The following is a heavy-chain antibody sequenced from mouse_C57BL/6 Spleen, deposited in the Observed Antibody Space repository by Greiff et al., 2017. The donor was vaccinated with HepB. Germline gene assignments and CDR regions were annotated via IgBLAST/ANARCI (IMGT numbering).Heavy chain of an antibody. J-gene: IGHJ3*01. CDR1: GFSFTSYG. V-gene: IGHV2-5*01. CDR3: AKNFYYDYQAWFAY. Sequence: VKLVESGPGLVQPSQRLSITCTVSGFSFTSYGVHWVRQSPGKGLEWLGVIWRGGSTDYNAAFMSRLSITKDNSKSQVFFKMNSLQADDTAIYYCAKNFYYDYQAWFAYWGQGTLVTVSA. CDR2: IWRGGST. D-gene: IGHD2-4*01.